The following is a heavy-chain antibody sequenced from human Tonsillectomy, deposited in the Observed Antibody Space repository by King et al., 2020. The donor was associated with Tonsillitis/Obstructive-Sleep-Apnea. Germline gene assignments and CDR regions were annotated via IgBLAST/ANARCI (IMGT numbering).Heavy chain of an antibody. CDR1: GYSFNTYW. CDR3: ASRQTDADAFEV. V-gene: IGHV5-51*01. Sequence: VQLVESGAEVKKPGESLKISCKGSGYSFNTYWIVWVRQMPGKGLEWMGIIYPGDSDTRYSPSFQGQVTISADKSISTAYLQWSSLKASDTAMYYCASRQTDADAFEVWGQGTMITVSS. J-gene: IGHJ3*01. CDR2: IYPGDSDT.